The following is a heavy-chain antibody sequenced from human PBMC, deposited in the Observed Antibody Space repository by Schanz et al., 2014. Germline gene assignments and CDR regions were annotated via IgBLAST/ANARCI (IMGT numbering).Heavy chain of an antibody. CDR2: VCYDGSKK. CDR3: AKDDTQVNGMDV. CDR1: GFTFSSYG. V-gene: IGHV3-30*02. J-gene: IGHJ6*02. Sequence: VYLLESGGGLAQPGGSLRLSCAASGFTFSSYGMRWVRQVPGKGLEWVAVVCYDGSKKYYADSVKGRFTISRDNSKNTLHLQMNSLRVEDTAVYYCAKDDTQVNGMDVWGQGTTVTVSS.